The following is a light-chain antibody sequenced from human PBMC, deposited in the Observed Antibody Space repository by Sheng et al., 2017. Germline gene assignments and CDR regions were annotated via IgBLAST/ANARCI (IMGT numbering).Light chain of an antibody. J-gene: IGKJ4*01. Sequence: EIVLTQSPGTLSLSPGERATLSCRASQSVDFSYLAWYQQKPGQAPRLLIYGASSRAPDIPDRFSVSGYGTDFTLTISRLEPEDSAVYYCQQYGDSNPLTFGGGTKVEIK. CDR1: QSVDFSY. CDR3: QQYGDSNPLT. V-gene: IGKV3-20*01. CDR2: GAS.